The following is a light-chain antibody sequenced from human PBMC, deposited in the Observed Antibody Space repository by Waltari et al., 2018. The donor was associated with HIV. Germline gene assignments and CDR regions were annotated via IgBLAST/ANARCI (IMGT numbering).Light chain of an antibody. CDR2: VDT. V-gene: IGLV3-10*01. CDR3: YSTDSSGNHRV. J-gene: IGLJ3*02. CDR1: ALPKKY. Sequence: SYELTQPPSVSVSPGQTARVTCSGDALPKKYAYWYQKKSGQAPVLVIYVDTNRPSGIPERFSGSSSGTMATLTISGAQVEDEADYYCYSTDSSGNHRVFGGGTKLTVL.